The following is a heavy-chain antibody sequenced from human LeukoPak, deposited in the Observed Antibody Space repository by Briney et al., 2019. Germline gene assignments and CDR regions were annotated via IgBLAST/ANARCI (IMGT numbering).Heavy chain of an antibody. CDR1: GGSFSGYY. Sequence: PSETLSLTCGVYGGSFSGYYWSWIRQPPGKGLEWIGEINHSGITNYNPSNYNPSLESRVTISVDTSKNQFSLKLSSVTAADTAVYYCASTALRWSHRSWFDPWGQGTLVTVSS. CDR3: ASTALRWSHRSWFDP. D-gene: IGHD4-23*01. V-gene: IGHV4-34*01. CDR2: INHSGITNYNPS. J-gene: IGHJ5*02.